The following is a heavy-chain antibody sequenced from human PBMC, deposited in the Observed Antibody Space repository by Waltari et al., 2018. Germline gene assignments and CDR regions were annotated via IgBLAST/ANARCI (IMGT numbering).Heavy chain of an antibody. J-gene: IGHJ6*02. CDR2: VYYTGSA. V-gene: IGHV4-39*01. CDR1: GGSITRRSFH. Sequence: QLQLQESGPGLVTPSEPLSLMCTVSGGSITRRSFHWTWIRQPPGKGLAWIGSVYYTGSAFYNPSLKSRLTISSDTSGNQFSLQVRSVTAADTAVYYCARLASPEGLDVWGQGTTVTVSS. CDR3: ARLASPEGLDV.